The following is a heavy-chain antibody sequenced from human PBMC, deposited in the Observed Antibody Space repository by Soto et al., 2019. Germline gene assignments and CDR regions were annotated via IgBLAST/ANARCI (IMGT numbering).Heavy chain of an antibody. CDR1: GASISRGAYY. J-gene: IGHJ4*02. CDR2: IYTSGST. V-gene: IGHV4-31*03. D-gene: IGHD1-26*01. Sequence: VQLQESGPGLVKPSQTLSLTCTVSGASISRGAYYWSWIRQHPGKGLEWIGYIYTSGSTHYNPSLTSRVTISLDTSKNQFSLRLSSVTAADAAVYYCARDRWEIGMGEFDYWGQGTLVSVSS. CDR3: ARDRWEIGMGEFDY.